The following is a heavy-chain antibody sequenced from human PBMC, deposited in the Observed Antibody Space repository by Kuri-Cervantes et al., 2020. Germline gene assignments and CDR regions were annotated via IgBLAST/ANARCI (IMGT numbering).Heavy chain of an antibody. Sequence: ASVKVSCKASGYTFTGYCMHWVRQAPGQGLEWMGWINPNSGGTNYAQKFQGWVTMTRDTSISTAYMELSRLRSDDTAVYYCARGPYSSGWRYGGYNWFDPWGQGTLVTVSS. CDR2: INPNSGGT. V-gene: IGHV1-2*04. CDR1: GYTFTGYC. CDR3: ARGPYSSGWRYGGYNWFDP. D-gene: IGHD6-19*01. J-gene: IGHJ5*02.